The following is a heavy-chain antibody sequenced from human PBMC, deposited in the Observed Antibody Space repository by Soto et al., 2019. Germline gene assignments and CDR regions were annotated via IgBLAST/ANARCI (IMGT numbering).Heavy chain of an antibody. Sequence: QVQLVQSGAEVKKPGASVKVSCKASGYTFTSYYMHWVRQAPGQGLEWMGIINPSGGSTSYAQKFQGRVTMTRDTSTSTVYMELSSLRSEDTAVYYCAREEFTGQWLDRNWFDPWGQGTLVTVSS. CDR3: AREEFTGQWLDRNWFDP. CDR1: GYTFTSYY. CDR2: INPSGGST. J-gene: IGHJ5*02. D-gene: IGHD6-19*01. V-gene: IGHV1-46*01.